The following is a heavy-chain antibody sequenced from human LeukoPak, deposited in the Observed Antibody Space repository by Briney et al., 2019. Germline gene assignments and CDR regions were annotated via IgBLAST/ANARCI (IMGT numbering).Heavy chain of an antibody. Sequence: PGRSLRLSCAASGFTFDDYAMHWVRQAPGKGLEWVSGISRNSGSMGYADSVKGRFTISRDNAKNSLYLQMNRLRAEDTALYYCAKERAAAYFDYWGQGTLVTVSS. CDR1: GFTFDDYA. D-gene: IGHD6-13*01. V-gene: IGHV3-9*01. J-gene: IGHJ4*02. CDR3: AKERAAAYFDY. CDR2: ISRNSGSM.